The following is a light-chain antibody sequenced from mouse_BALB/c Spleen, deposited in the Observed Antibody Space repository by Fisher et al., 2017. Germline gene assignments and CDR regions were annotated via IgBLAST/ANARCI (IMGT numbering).Light chain of an antibody. J-gene: IGKJ1*01. Sequence: IVLTQTPAIMSASPGEKVTITCSASSSVSYMHWYQQKSGTSPKRWIYDTSKLASGVPARFSGSGSGTSYSLTISSMEAEDAATYYCQQWSSNPPTFGGGTKLEIK. CDR2: DTS. CDR1: SSVSY. V-gene: IGKV4-59*01. CDR3: QQWSSNPPT.